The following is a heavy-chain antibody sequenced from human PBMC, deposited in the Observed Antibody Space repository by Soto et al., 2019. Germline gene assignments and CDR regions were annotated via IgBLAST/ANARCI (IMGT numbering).Heavy chain of an antibody. D-gene: IGHD4-17*01. CDR3: ANYGDYVYGMDV. V-gene: IGHV4-4*02. J-gene: IGHJ6*02. CDR2: IYHSGST. Sequence: SETLSLTCAVSVGSISSSNWWSWVRQPPGKGLEWIGEIYHSGSTNYNPSLKSRVTISVDKSKNQFSLKLSSVTAADTAVYYCANYGDYVYGMDVWGQGTTVTVSS. CDR1: VGSISSSNW.